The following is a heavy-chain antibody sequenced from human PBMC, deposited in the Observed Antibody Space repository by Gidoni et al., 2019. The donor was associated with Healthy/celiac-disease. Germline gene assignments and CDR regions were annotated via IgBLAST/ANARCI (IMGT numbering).Heavy chain of an antibody. J-gene: IGHJ4*02. CDR3: ARGWYDLWSGYQYPSFDY. D-gene: IGHD3-3*01. CDR2: IFSNDEK. Sequence: QVTLKESGPVLVKPTETLTLTCTVSGFSLSHARMGVSWIRQPPGKALEWLAHIFSNDEKYYSTSLKSRLTISKDTSKSQVVLTMTNMDPVDTATYYGARGWYDLWSGYQYPSFDYWGQGTLVTVSS. V-gene: IGHV2-26*01. CDR1: GFSLSHARMG.